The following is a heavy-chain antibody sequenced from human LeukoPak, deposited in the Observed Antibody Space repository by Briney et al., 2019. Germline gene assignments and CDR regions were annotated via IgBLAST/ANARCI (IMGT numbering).Heavy chain of an antibody. V-gene: IGHV1-2*02. J-gene: IGHJ6*02. Sequence: VASVKVSCKASGYTFTGYYMHWVRQAPGQGLEWMGWINPNSGGTNYAQKLQGRVTMTTDTSTSTAYMELRSLRSDDTAVYYCARDLLPPYSSSWFYYYYYGMDVWGQGTTVTVSS. CDR1: GYTFTGYY. CDR2: INPNSGGT. D-gene: IGHD6-13*01. CDR3: ARDLLPPYSSSWFYYYYYGMDV.